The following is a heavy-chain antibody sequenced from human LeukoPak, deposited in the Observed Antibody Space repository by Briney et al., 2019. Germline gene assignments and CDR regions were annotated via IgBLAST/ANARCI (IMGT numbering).Heavy chain of an antibody. CDR1: GYTFTSYG. CDR3: ARANGARIGDYYYYMDV. D-gene: IGHD2/OR15-2a*01. V-gene: IGHV1-18*01. Sequence: ASVKGSCKASGYTFTSYGISWVRQAPGQGLEWMGWINAYNGNTNYAQKLQGRVTMTTDTSTSTAYMELRSLRSDDTAVYYCARANGARIGDYYYYMDVWGKGTTVTVSS. J-gene: IGHJ6*03. CDR2: INAYNGNT.